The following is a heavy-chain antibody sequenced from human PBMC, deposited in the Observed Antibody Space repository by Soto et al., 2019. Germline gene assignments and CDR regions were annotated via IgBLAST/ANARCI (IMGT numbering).Heavy chain of an antibody. V-gene: IGHV4-59*11. CDR2: IHHTGST. CDR3: MRSAWGAH. J-gene: IGHJ4*02. CDR1: GASITSHY. Sequence: SETLSLTCTVSGASITSHYWSWVRQPPGKGLEWIGYIHHTGSTSYNPSLQSRVTISVDRSNNQFSLGLRSVTAADTAVYYWMRSAWGAHWGQGTLVTVSS. D-gene: IGHD1-26*01.